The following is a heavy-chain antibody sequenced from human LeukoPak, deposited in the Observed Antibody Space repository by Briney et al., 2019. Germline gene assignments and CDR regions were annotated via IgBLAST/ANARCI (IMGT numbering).Heavy chain of an antibody. CDR1: GDSISSSGYY. J-gene: IGHJ5*02. D-gene: IGHD3-10*01. V-gene: IGHV4-39*01. Sequence: SETLSLTCTVSGDSISSSGYYWGWIRQPPGKGLEWIASVFYSSTYYNPSLKSRVTISVDTSKNQFSLRLSSVTAADTAVYYCARRSYYGSGSYYPWGQGTLVTVSS. CDR3: ARRSYYGSGSYYP. CDR2: VFYSST.